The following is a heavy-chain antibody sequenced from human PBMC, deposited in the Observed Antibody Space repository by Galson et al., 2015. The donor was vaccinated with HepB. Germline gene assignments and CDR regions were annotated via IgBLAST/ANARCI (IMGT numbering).Heavy chain of an antibody. V-gene: IGHV3-49*04. CDR1: GFVFGDYS. D-gene: IGHD2-8*01. CDR3: ARGAESVLAMVSSDSNSDALDV. Sequence: SLRLSCATSGFVFGDYSMTWVRQGPGKGLEWIGFIRSQFFGGTTKYAASVTGRFTISRDNSKNIVYLQMNNLETEDTAVYYCARGAESVLAMVSSDSNSDALDVWGQGTMVTVSS. J-gene: IGHJ3*01. CDR2: IRSQFFGGTT.